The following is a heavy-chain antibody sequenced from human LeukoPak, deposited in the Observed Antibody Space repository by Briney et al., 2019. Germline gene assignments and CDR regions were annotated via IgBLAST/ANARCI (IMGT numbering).Heavy chain of an antibody. V-gene: IGHV3-9*01. Sequence: PGRSLRLSCAVSGFSFDDYAMHWIRQVPGKGLEWVSGISWNSDNIGYADSVKGRFTTSRDNAKNSLYLQMNSLRAEDTALYYCAINGGGDSGYGNFDYWGQGTLVTVSS. CDR2: ISWNSDNI. D-gene: IGHD5-12*01. CDR1: GFSFDDYA. CDR3: AINGGGDSGYGNFDY. J-gene: IGHJ4*02.